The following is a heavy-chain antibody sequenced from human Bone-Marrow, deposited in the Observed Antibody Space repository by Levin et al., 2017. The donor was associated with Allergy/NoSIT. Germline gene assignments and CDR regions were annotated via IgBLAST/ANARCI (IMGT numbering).Heavy chain of an antibody. CDR2: ISAYNGNT. D-gene: IGHD3-10*01. CDR3: ARVDARWVGSGSYDNRMDV. Sequence: GESLKISCKASGYTFTSYGISWVRQAPGQGLEWMGWISAYNGNTNYAQKLQGRVTMTTDTSTSTAYMELRSLRSDDTAVYYCARVDARWVGSGSYDNRMDVWGKGTTVTVSS. J-gene: IGHJ6*03. V-gene: IGHV1-18*01. CDR1: GYTFTSYG.